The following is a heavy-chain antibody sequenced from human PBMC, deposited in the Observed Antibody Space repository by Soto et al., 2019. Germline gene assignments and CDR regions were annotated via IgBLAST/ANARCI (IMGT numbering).Heavy chain of an antibody. CDR1: GYTFTDYF. CDR3: ARAGNSGYYYE. CDR2: INLDSGGT. V-gene: IGHV1-2*02. J-gene: IGHJ4*02. Sequence: QVQLMQSGAEVKKPGASVKVSCKASGYTFTDYFMHWVRQAPGQGLEWVGWINLDSGGTRYAQKFQGRVTMTRDTAITTAYMELSSLRSDDSAVYYCARAGNSGYYYEWGQGTLVTISS. D-gene: IGHD3-22*01.